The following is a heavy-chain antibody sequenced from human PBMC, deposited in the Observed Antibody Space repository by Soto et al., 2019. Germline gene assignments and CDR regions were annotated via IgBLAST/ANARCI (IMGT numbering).Heavy chain of an antibody. D-gene: IGHD5-12*01. Sequence: EVQLVESGGGLVQPGGSLRLSCAASGFTFNRHWMYWVRQAPGKGLEWVSRINSDANTINYADSVQGRFTISRDNAKNTVSLQMNSLRVEDTAMYFCARDLSNGYNCHWGQGTLVTVSS. V-gene: IGHV3-74*01. J-gene: IGHJ4*02. CDR2: INSDANTI. CDR3: ARDLSNGYNCH. CDR1: GFTFNRHW.